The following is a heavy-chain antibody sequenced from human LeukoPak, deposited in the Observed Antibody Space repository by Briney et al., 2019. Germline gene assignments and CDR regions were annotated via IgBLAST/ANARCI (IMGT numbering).Heavy chain of an antibody. Sequence: GGSLRLSCAASGFNFTSYALSWVRQAPGKGLEWVSTISGGGGNTYYADSVKGRFTISRDISKNILYLQMNSLRAEDTAVYYCAKDGDIWLGDLNWFDPWGQGTLVTVSS. V-gene: IGHV3-23*01. CDR2: ISGGGGNT. CDR1: GFNFTSYA. CDR3: AKDGDIWLGDLNWFDP. D-gene: IGHD3-10*01. J-gene: IGHJ5*02.